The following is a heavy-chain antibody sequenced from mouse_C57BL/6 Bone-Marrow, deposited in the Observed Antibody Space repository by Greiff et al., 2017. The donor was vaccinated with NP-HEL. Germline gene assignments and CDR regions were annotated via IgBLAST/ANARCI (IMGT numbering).Heavy chain of an antibody. V-gene: IGHV14-3*01. Sequence: EVKLVESVAELVRPGASAKLSCTASGFNIKNTYMHWVKQRPEQGLEWIGRIDPANGNTKYAPKFQGKATITADTSSNTAYLQLSSLTSEDTAIYYCARSNYYGSLYFDYWGQGTTLTVSS. D-gene: IGHD1-1*01. CDR2: IDPANGNT. J-gene: IGHJ2*01. CDR3: ARSNYYGSLYFDY. CDR1: GFNIKNTY.